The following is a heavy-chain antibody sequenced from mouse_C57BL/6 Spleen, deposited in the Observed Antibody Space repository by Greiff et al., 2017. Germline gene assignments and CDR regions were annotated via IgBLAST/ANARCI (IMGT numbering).Heavy chain of an antibody. CDR3: ARLLLRYFDY. D-gene: IGHD1-1*01. Sequence: EVQLQESGGGLVKPGGSLKLSCAASGFTFSSYTMSWVRQTPEKRLEWVATISGGGGNTYYPDSVKGRFTISRDNAKNTLYLQMSSLRSEDTALYYCARLLLRYFDYWGQGTTLTVSS. J-gene: IGHJ2*01. V-gene: IGHV5-9*01. CDR1: GFTFSSYT. CDR2: ISGGGGNT.